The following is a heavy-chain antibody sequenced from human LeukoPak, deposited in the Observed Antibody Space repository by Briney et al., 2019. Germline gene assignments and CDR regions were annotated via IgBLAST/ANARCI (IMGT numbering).Heavy chain of an antibody. J-gene: IGHJ4*02. CDR2: INNSGST. V-gene: IGHV4-34*01. D-gene: IGHD6-6*01. CDR3: ARGSGSSIDY. Sequence: PSETLSLTCAVYGGSFSGYYWSWIRQPPGKGLEWIGEINNSGSTNYNPSLKSRVTISVDTSKNQFSLKLSSVTAADTAVYYCARGSGSSIDYWGQGTLVTVSS. CDR1: GGSFSGYY.